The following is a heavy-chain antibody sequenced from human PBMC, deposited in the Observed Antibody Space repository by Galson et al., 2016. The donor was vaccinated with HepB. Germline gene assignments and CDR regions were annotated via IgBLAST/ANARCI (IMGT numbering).Heavy chain of an antibody. V-gene: IGHV3-11*05. D-gene: IGHD3-10*01. CDR3: ARGGGHGFFDY. Sequence: SLRLSCAASGFTFSDYYMSWIRQAPGKGLEWVSYISSSSSYTNYAESVKGRFTISRDNAKNSLYLQMNSLRAEDTALYYCARGGGHGFFDYWGRGTLVTVSS. CDR1: GFTFSDYY. CDR2: ISSSSSYT. J-gene: IGHJ4*02.